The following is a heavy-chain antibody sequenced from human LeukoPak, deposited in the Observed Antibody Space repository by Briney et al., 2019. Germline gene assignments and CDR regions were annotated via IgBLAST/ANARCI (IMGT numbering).Heavy chain of an antibody. J-gene: IGHJ4*02. V-gene: IGHV7-4-1*02. CDR2: INTNTGNP. Sequence: ASVKVSCNASGYTFTTYAMNWVRQAPGQRLEGMGWINTNTGNPTYAQGFTGRFVFSLDTSVSTAYLQISSLKAEDTAVYYCARSLRFGVSRMVGSGSYYHFDYWGQGTLVTVSS. CDR3: ARSLRFGVSRMVGSGSYYHFDY. D-gene: IGHD3-10*01. CDR1: GYTFTTYA.